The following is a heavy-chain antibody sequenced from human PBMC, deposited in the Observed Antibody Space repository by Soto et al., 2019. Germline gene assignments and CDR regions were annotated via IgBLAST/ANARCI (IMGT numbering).Heavy chain of an antibody. CDR3: ARISTRGRWSLDVFDL. D-gene: IGHD2-21*02. J-gene: IGHJ3*01. Sequence: QVQLQESGPGLVKPSETLSLTCTVSGGSVSTDTYYWSWIRQSPGKGMEWIGYIFHTGTTNYNPSLRSRVTISLGESRNDFSLNLRSMTAADTAIYFCARISTRGRWSLDVFDLWGQGTKVIVSS. CDR1: GGSVSTDTYY. CDR2: IFHTGTT. V-gene: IGHV4-61*03.